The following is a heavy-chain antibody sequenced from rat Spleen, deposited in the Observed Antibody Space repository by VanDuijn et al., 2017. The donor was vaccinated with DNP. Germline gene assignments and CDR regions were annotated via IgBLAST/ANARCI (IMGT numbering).Heavy chain of an antibody. J-gene: IGHJ3*01. CDR2: ISTRGGDT. V-gene: IGHV5-25*01. CDR1: GFTFTNYD. Sequence: EVQLVESGGGLVQPGRSLKLSCAASGFTFTNYDMAWVRQAPTKGLEWVASISTRGGDTYYGDSVKGRFTVSRDNAKSTLYLQMDSLRSEDTATYYCARESAYWGQGTLVTVSS. CDR3: ARESAY.